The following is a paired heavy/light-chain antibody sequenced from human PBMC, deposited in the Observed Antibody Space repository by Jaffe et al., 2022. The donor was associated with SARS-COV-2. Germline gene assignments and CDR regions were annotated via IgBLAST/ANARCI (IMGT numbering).Heavy chain of an antibody. Sequence: EVQLLESGGGLVQPGGSLRLSCATSGFTFTDYALSWVRQAPGKGLEWVSAVSAAAMATYYKDSVKGRFTISKDKSKNKVFLQMNSLRVEDTAIYYCAKELIQTPVHQERGQFESWGQGTLVTVSS. V-gene: IGHV3-23*01. J-gene: IGHJ4*02. CDR3: AKELIQTPVHQERGQFES. CDR1: GFTFTDYA. D-gene: IGHD3-16*01. CDR2: VSAAAMAT.
Light chain of an antibody. J-gene: IGLJ2*01. Sequence: QSALTQPPSASGSPGQSVTITCTGTSSDVGGYNYVSWYRQHPGKAPKLMIYEVTKRPSGVPDRFSGSKSGNTASLTVSGLQADDEADYYCSSYAGDYITFGGGTKLTVL. CDR2: EVT. CDR1: SSDVGGYNY. CDR3: SSYAGDYIT. V-gene: IGLV2-8*01.